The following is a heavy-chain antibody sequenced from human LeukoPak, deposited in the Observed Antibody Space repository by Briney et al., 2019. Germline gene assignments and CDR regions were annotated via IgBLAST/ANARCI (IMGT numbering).Heavy chain of an antibody. CDR3: ARDPYSSAWYIDY. Sequence: GGSLRLSCAASGFTFSSYGMHWVRQAPGKGLERVAVISYDGTNKYYADSVKGRFTISRDNSKNTLDLQMNSLRAEDTAVYYCARDPYSSAWYIDYWGQGTLVTVSS. CDR1: GFTFSSYG. V-gene: IGHV3-30*19. J-gene: IGHJ4*02. D-gene: IGHD6-19*01. CDR2: ISYDGTNK.